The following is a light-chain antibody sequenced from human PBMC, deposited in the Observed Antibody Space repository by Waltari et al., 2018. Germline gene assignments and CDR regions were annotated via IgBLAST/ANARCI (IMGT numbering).Light chain of an antibody. CDR2: GAS. J-gene: IGKJ2*01. V-gene: IGKV3-20*01. Sequence: ELVLPQSPGTLSLPPGERATLSCRASQSLSSSYLAWYQQKPGQAPRLLIYGASSRATGIPDRFSGSGSGTDFTLTITSLEPEDFAGYSCQQYGSSPPTFGQGTKLEIK. CDR1: QSLSSSY. CDR3: QQYGSSPPT.